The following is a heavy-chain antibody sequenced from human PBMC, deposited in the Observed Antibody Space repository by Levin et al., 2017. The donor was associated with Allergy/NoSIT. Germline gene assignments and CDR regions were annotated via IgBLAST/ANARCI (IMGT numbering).Heavy chain of an antibody. J-gene: IGHJ6*03. CDR3: ARRGTRDYYYYMDV. CDR1: GYSFTSYW. CDR2: IYPGDSDT. Sequence: EASVKVSCQGSGYSFTSYWIGWVRQMPGKGLEWMGIIYPGDSDTRYSPSFKGQVTISADKSISTAYLQWSSLKASDTAIYYCARRGTRDYYYYMDVWGKGTTVTVSS. V-gene: IGHV5-51*01. D-gene: IGHD1-1*01.